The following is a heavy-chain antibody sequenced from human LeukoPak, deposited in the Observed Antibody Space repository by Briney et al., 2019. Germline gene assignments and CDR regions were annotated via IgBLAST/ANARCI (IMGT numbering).Heavy chain of an antibody. Sequence: GASVKVSCKASGGTFSSYAISWVRQAPGKGLEWMGGIIPIFGTANYAQKFQGRVTITTDESTSTAYMELSSLRSEDTAVYYCARLVGQGAFDIWGQGTMVTVSS. D-gene: IGHD2-8*02. CDR1: GGTFSSYA. J-gene: IGHJ3*02. CDR2: IIPIFGTA. V-gene: IGHV1-69*05. CDR3: ARLVGQGAFDI.